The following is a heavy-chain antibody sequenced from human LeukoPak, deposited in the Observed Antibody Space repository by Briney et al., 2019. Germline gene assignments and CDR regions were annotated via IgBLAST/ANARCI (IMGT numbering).Heavy chain of an antibody. CDR2: ISGNGGST. CDR3: VKDRSDILTGPGSN. J-gene: IGHJ4*02. V-gene: IGHV3-64D*06. Sequence: PGGSLRRSCSASGFTFSSYAMHWVRQAPGKGLEYVSAISGNGGSTYYADSVKGRFTISRDNSKNTLYLQMSSLRAEDTAVYYCVKDRSDILTGPGSNWGQGTLVTVSS. CDR1: GFTFSSYA. D-gene: IGHD3-9*01.